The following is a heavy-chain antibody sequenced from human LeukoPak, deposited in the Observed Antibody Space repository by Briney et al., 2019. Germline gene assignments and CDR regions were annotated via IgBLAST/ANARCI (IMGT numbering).Heavy chain of an antibody. CDR3: ARSRPYDFWSGFPDY. CDR2: IYYSGST. J-gene: IGHJ4*02. D-gene: IGHD3-3*01. CDR1: GGSISSSSYY. V-gene: IGHV4-39*01. Sequence: SETLSLTCTVSGGSISSSSYYWGWIRQPPGKGLEWIGSIYYSGSTYYNPSLKSRVTISVDTSKNQFSLKLSSVTAADTAVYYCARSRPYDFWSGFPDYWGQGTLVTVSS.